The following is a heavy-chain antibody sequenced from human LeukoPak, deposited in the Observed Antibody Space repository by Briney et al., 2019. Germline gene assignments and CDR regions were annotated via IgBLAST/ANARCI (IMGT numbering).Heavy chain of an antibody. CDR3: AKDPYSSSSGPLFD. Sequence: GGSLRLSCAAPGFTFSSYWMHWVRQAPGKGLVWVSRINSDGSSTSYADSVKGRFTISRDNSKNTLYLQMNSLRAEDTAVYYCAKDPYSSSSGPLFDWGQGTLVTVSS. CDR1: GFTFSSYW. V-gene: IGHV3-74*01. J-gene: IGHJ4*02. CDR2: INSDGSST. D-gene: IGHD6-6*01.